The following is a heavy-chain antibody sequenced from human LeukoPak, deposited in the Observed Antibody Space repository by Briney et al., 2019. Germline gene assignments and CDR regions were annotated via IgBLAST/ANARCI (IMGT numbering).Heavy chain of an antibody. CDR2: INANTGNP. V-gene: IGHV7-4-1*02. D-gene: IGHD3-10*01. CDR1: GYTFTSYA. CDR3: ARVLPDNKVRGVTESSDAFDI. Sequence: ASVKVSCEASGYTFTSYAMNWVRQAPGQGLEWMGWINANTGNPTYAQGFTGRFVFSLDTSVSTAYLQISSLKAEDTAVYYCARVLPDNKVRGVTESSDAFDIWGQGTMVTVSS. J-gene: IGHJ3*02.